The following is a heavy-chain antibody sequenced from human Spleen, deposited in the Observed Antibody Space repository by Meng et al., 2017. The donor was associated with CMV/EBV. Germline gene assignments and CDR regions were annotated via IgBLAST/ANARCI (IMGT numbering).Heavy chain of an antibody. CDR2: INSDGSTT. CDR3: ARFESSGWYVY. D-gene: IGHD6-19*01. Sequence: SCAVSGFTFSSYWMHWVRQVPGKGLVWVSRINSDGSTTTYADSVKGRFTISRDNAKNTLYLQMISLRAEDTAVYFCARFESSGWYVYWDQGTLVTVSS. J-gene: IGHJ4*02. CDR1: GFTFSSYW. V-gene: IGHV3-74*01.